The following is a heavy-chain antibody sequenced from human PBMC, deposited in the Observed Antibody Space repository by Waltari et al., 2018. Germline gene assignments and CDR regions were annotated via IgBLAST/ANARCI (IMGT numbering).Heavy chain of an antibody. CDR3: ARGVPNYGDYGPS. V-gene: IGHV3-30-3*01. CDR2: ISYDANNK. J-gene: IGHJ5*02. D-gene: IGHD4-17*01. Sequence: QVQLVASGGGVVQPGRSRTISCRATGLPFSNYYIHWVRQPPGKGLEWVAVISYDANNKYYADSVKGRFSISRDNSKNTLYLQMSSLRTEDTAIYYCARGVPNYGDYGPSWGQGTLVTVSS. CDR1: GLPFSNYY.